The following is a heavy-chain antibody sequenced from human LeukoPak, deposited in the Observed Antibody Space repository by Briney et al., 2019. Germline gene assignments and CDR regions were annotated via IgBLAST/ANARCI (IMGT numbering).Heavy chain of an antibody. D-gene: IGHD2-2*01. J-gene: IGHJ4*02. CDR1: GFAFSSAW. Sequence: PGGSLRLSCAASGFAFSSAWMTWVRQAPGKGLEWVGHIKNKTYGGTTDYAAPVKGRFIISRDDSKNTLYLQMNRLRTDDTAVYYCARGLCSSTGCYQGPFDFWGQGMGHRLL. CDR3: ARGLCSSTGCYQGPFDF. V-gene: IGHV3-15*01. CDR2: IKNKTYGGTT.